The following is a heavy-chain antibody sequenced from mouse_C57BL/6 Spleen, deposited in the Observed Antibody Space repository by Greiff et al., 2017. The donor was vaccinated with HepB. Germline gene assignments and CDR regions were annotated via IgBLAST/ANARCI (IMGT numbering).Heavy chain of an antibody. V-gene: IGHV5-4*03. CDR2: ISDGGSYT. D-gene: IGHD2-3*01. CDR3: ASDGNDGYYNYFDY. J-gene: IGHJ2*01. CDR1: GFTFSSYA. Sequence: DVMLVESGGGLVKPGGSLKLSCAASGFTFSSYAMSWVRQTPEKRLEWVATISDGGSYTYYPDNVKGRFTISRDNAKNNLYLQMSHLKSEDTAMYYCASDGNDGYYNYFDYWGQGTTLTVAS.